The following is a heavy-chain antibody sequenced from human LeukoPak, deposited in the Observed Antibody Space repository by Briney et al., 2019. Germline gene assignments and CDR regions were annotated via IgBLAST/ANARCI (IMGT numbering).Heavy chain of an antibody. V-gene: IGHV4-59*08. CDR3: ARLSIVGATNFDY. CDR1: GASITSYY. J-gene: IGHJ4*02. Sequence: SETLSLTCTVSGASITSYYWSWIRQPPGKGLEWIGYIYYSGSTTYKPSFKSRVTISVDTSKNQFSLKLSSVTAADTAVYYCARLSIVGATNFDYWGQGTLVTVSS. CDR2: IYYSGST. D-gene: IGHD1-26*01.